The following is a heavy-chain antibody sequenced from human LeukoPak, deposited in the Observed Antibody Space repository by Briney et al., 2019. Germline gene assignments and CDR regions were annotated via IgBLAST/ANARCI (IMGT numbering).Heavy chain of an antibody. V-gene: IGHV1-24*01. CDR3: ARVWYYYGSGSPYYFDY. CDR1: GYTFSSYY. J-gene: IGHJ4*02. Sequence: ASVKVSCKASGYTFSSYYMHWVRQAPGKGLEWMGGFDPEDGETIYAQEFQGRVTITADESTSTAYMELSSLRSEDTAVYYCARVWYYYGSGSPYYFDYWGQGTLVTVSS. CDR2: FDPEDGET. D-gene: IGHD3-10*01.